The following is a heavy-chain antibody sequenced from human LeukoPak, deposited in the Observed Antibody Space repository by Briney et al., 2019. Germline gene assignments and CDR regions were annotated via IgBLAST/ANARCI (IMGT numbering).Heavy chain of an antibody. CDR3: ARDGMKVEYGDY. CDR1: GYSFTSYG. V-gene: IGHV1-18*03. CDR2: ICAYNGNT. D-gene: IGHD5-24*01. Sequence: WASVKVSCKASGYSFTSYGISWVRQAPGQGLEWMGRICAYNGNTNYAQKLQGRVTMNTDTSTSTPQMKLRSVEYNAMDVYYCARDGMKVEYGDYWGQGPLVAVSS. J-gene: IGHJ4*02.